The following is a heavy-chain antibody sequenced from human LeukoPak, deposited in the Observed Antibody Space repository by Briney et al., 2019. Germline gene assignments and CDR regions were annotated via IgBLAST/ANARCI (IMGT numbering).Heavy chain of an antibody. Sequence: SETLCLTCAVYGGSFSGYYWSWIRQPPGKGLEWIGEINHSGGTNYNPSPKSRVTISVDTSKNQFSLKLSSVTASDTAVYYCARVGIAAAHDERGNWFDPWGQGTLVTASS. CDR1: GGSFSGYY. CDR3: ARVGIAAAHDERGNWFDP. J-gene: IGHJ5*02. D-gene: IGHD6-13*01. CDR2: INHSGGT. V-gene: IGHV4-34*01.